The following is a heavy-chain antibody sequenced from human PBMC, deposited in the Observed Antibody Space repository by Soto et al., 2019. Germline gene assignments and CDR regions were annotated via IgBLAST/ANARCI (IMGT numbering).Heavy chain of an antibody. CDR2: IYYSGST. V-gene: IGHV4-39*01. CDR1: GGSISSSSYY. CDR3: ASRSRALGYCSGGSCRPYYFDY. Sequence: QLQLQESGPGLVKPSETLSLTCTVSGGSISSSSYYWGWIRQPPGKGLEWIGSIYYSGSTYYNPSLKSRVTISVDTSKNQFSLKLSSVTAADTAVYYCASRSRALGYCSGGSCRPYYFDYWGQGTLVTVSS. J-gene: IGHJ4*02. D-gene: IGHD2-15*01.